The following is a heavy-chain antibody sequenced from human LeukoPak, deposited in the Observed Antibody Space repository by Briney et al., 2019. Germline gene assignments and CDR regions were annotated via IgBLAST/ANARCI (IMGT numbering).Heavy chain of an antibody. Sequence: GASVKVSCKASGYTFTGYYMHWVRQAPGQGLEWMGWINPNSGGTNYAQKFQGRVTMTRDTSISTAYMELSRLRSDVTAVYYCARDRFYCSSTSCYMRGIWFDPWGQGTLVTVSS. V-gene: IGHV1-2*02. D-gene: IGHD2-2*02. J-gene: IGHJ5*02. CDR3: ARDRFYCSSTSCYMRGIWFDP. CDR2: INPNSGGT. CDR1: GYTFTGYY.